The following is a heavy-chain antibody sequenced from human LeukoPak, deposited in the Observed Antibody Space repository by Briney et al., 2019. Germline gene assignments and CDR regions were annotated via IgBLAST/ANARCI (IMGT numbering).Heavy chain of an antibody. D-gene: IGHD3-10*01. CDR1: GFTFSSYA. Sequence: GGSLRLSCAASGFTFSSYAMHWVRQAPGKGLEWVAVISYDGSNKYYADSVKGRFTISRDNSKNTVYLQMNSLRVEDTAVYYCARDGPNAGKDYEYWGQGTLVTVSS. J-gene: IGHJ4*02. CDR3: ARDGPNAGKDYEY. CDR2: ISYDGSNK. V-gene: IGHV3-30-3*01.